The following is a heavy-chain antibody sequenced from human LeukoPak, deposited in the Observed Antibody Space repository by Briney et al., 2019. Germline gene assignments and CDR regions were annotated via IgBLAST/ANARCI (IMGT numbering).Heavy chain of an antibody. D-gene: IGHD3-22*01. Sequence: GASVKVSCKASGYTFTGYYMHWVRQAPGQGLEWMGSINPSSGVTNYAEKLQGRVTMTRDTSISTAYMELSRLRSDDTAVYYCARARGVVVISYCDYWGQGTLVAVSS. J-gene: IGHJ4*02. CDR3: ARARGVVVISYCDY. CDR1: GYTFTGYY. V-gene: IGHV1-2*02. CDR2: INPSSGVT.